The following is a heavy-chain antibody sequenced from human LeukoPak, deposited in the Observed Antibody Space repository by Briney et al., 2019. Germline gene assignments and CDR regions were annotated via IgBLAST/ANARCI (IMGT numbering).Heavy chain of an antibody. J-gene: IGHJ4*02. CDR3: AKEKLPSGYSFLTDY. Sequence: GGSLRLSCAASGFTFNSYGMHWVRQAPGKGLEWVAVISYDGTNKYYADSVKGRFTISRDDSKSTLYLQMNSLRPEDTAVYYCAKEKLPSGYSFLTDYWGQGTLVTVSS. V-gene: IGHV3-30*18. CDR1: GFTFNSYG. CDR2: ISYDGTNK. D-gene: IGHD5-18*01.